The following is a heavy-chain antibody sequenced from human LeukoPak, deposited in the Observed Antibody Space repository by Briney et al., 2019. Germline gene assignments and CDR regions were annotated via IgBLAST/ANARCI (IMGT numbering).Heavy chain of an antibody. J-gene: IGHJ3*02. CDR2: IYYSGST. V-gene: IGHV4-59*01. CDR3: ARVSRLPRSPSDAFDI. D-gene: IGHD5-18*01. CDR1: GGSISSYY. Sequence: SETLSLTCTVSGGSISSYYWSWIRQPPGKGLEWIGYIYYSGSTNYNPSLKSRVTISVDTSKNQFSLKLSSVTAADTAVYYCARVSRLPRSPSDAFDIWGQGTMVTVSS.